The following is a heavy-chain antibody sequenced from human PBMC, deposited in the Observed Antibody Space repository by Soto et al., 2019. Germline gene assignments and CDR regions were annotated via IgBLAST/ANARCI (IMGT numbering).Heavy chain of an antibody. Sequence: QVQLVQSGAEVKKPGSSVKVSCKASGGTFSSYAISWVRQAPGQGLEWMGRIIPILGRANYAQKFQGRVTSTADNYTSTADMELRSLRCADEAVEYCVESAVGIVECSDFWGQGTPVTVSS. J-gene: IGHJ4*02. D-gene: IGHD5-12*01. CDR3: VESAVGIVECSDF. V-gene: IGHV1-69*04. CDR1: GGTFSSYA. CDR2: IIPILGRA.